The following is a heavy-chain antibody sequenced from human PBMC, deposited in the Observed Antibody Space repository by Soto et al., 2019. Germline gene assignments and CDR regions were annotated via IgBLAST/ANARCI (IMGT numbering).Heavy chain of an antibody. CDR2: ISSDGTYV. V-gene: IGHV3-74*01. CDR3: ERYQTVPGPSNLDS. D-gene: IGHD6-19*01. CDR1: GFTLSSYW. Sequence: EVQLVESGGGLVQPGGSLRLSCAASGFTLSSYWMHWVRQAPGRELMWVSRISSDGTYVLHADTVKGRFTISRDNARNTVYLQMNSLRAENTAVYFCERYQTVPGPSNLDSWGQGTLVAVSS. J-gene: IGHJ5*01.